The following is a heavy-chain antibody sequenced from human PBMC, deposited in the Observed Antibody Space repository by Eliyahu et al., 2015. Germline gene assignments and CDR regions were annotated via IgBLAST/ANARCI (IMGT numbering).Heavy chain of an antibody. CDR2: IYTSGTT. V-gene: IGHV4-4*07. CDR3: ARELASSNNLFDY. Sequence: QVQLQESGPGLVKPSETLSLTCTVXGGSISSYHWSWIRQPAGKGLEWIGRIYTSGTTNYNPSLESRLTMSVDTSKNQFSLNLNSVTATDTAVYYCARELASSNNLFDYWGQGTLVTVSS. CDR1: GGSISSYH. J-gene: IGHJ4*02. D-gene: IGHD3-3*02.